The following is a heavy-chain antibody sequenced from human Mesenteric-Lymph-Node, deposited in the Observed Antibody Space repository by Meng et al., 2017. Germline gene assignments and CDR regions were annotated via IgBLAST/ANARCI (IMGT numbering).Heavy chain of an antibody. J-gene: IGHJ4*02. V-gene: IGHV3-33*01. D-gene: IGHD2-15*01. CDR2: IWYDGSNK. CDR1: GFTFSSYG. Sequence: GESLKISCAASGFTFSSYGMHWVRQAPGKGLEWVAVIWYDGSNKYYADSVKGRFTISRDNSKNTLYLQMNSLRAKDTAVYYCARDPVRKGYCSRGSCYGGMDYWGQGTLVTVSS. CDR3: ARDPVRKGYCSRGSCYGGMDY.